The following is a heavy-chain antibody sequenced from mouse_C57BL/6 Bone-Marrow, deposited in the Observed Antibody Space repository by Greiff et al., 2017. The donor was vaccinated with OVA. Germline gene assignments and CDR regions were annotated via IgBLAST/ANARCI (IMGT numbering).Heavy chain of an antibody. D-gene: IGHD1-1*01. CDR3: TGGYGRYYFDY. CDR2: IRLKSDNYAT. CDR1: GFTFSNYW. Sequence: EVKVVESGGGLVQPGGSMKLSCVASGFTFSNYWMNWVRQSPEKGLEWVAQIRLKSDNYATHYAESVTGRFTISRVASKSSVYMQMNNLTAEDTGMYYCTGGYGRYYFDYWGQGTTLTVSS. J-gene: IGHJ2*01. V-gene: IGHV6-3*01.